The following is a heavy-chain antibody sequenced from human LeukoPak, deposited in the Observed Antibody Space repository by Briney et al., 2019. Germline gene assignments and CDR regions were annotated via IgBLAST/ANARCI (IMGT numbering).Heavy chain of an antibody. D-gene: IGHD3-10*01. Sequence: PGGSLRLSCAASGFAFSSHAMTWVRQAPGKGLEWVSAIGGRDGSTYYADSVKGRFTMSRDNSKNTLYVQMNSLRAEDTAVYYCAKGHYYGSGSLDYWGQGTLVTVSS. J-gene: IGHJ4*02. CDR1: GFAFSSHA. CDR3: AKGHYYGSGSLDY. CDR2: IGGRDGST. V-gene: IGHV3-23*01.